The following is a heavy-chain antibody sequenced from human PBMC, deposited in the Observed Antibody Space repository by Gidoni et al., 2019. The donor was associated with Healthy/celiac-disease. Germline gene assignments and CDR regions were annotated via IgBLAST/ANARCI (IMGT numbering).Heavy chain of an antibody. Sequence: APGKGLEWVSSISSSSSYIYYADSVKGRFTISRDNAKNSLYLQMNSLRAEDTAVYYCAREQGEGFDYWGQGTLVTVSS. J-gene: IGHJ4*02. CDR2: ISSSSSYI. D-gene: IGHD3-16*01. CDR3: AREQGEGFDY. V-gene: IGHV3-21*01.